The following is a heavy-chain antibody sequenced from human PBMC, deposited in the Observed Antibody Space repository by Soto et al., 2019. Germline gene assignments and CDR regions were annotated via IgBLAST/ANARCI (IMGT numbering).Heavy chain of an antibody. V-gene: IGHV3-30*18. CDR1: GFTFSSYG. J-gene: IGHJ4*02. Sequence: GGSLRLSCAASGFTFSSYGMHWVRQAPGKGLEWVAVISYDGSNKYYAGSVKGRFTISRDNSKNTLYLQMNSLRAEDTVVYYCAKDREMATITEIFDYWGQGTMVTVSS. D-gene: IGHD5-12*01. CDR2: ISYDGSNK. CDR3: AKDREMATITEIFDY.